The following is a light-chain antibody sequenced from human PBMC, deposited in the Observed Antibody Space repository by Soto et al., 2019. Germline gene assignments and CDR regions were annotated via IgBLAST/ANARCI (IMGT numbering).Light chain of an antibody. CDR3: ASFRSGTILV. CDR1: RSDIGDSNF. J-gene: IGLJ2*01. CDR2: EVN. Sequence: QSVLTQPASVSGSPGQSVTISCTGPRSDIGDSNFISWYQHSPGKAPRLLIYEVNNRPSGVSKRFSGSKAGNTASLTISGRLDDDEADYFCASFRSGTILVFGSGTKLTV. V-gene: IGLV2-14*01.